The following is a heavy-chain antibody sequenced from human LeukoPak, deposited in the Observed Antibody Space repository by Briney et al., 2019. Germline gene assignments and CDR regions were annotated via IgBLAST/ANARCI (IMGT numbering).Heavy chain of an antibody. J-gene: IGHJ6*03. CDR1: GFTFSSYT. Sequence: GGSLRLSCAASGFTFSSYTMNWIRQAPGKGPEWVSYIGRSGSTMYYADSVQGRFTISRDNAKNSLYLQMNSLRAEDTAVYYCARVDYYGPGRGYMDVWGKGTTVTVSS. D-gene: IGHD3-10*01. CDR2: IGRSGSTM. CDR3: ARVDYYGPGRGYMDV. V-gene: IGHV3-48*04.